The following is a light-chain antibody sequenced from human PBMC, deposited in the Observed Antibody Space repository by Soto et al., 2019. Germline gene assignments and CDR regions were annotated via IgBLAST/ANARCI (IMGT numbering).Light chain of an antibody. V-gene: IGLV1-40*01. CDR2: GNS. J-gene: IGLJ1*01. CDR1: SSNIGAGYD. CDR3: RSYDSSLSAYV. Sequence: QSVLKQPPSVSGAPGQRVTISCTGSSSNIGAGYDVHWYQQLPGTAPKLLIYGNSNRPSGVPDRFSGSKSGTSASLAITGLQAEDEADYYCRSYDSSLSAYVFGTGTKVTVL.